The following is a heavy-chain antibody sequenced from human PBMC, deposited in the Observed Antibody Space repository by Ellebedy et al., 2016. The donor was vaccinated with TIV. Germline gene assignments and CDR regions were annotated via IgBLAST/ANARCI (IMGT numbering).Heavy chain of an antibody. J-gene: IGHJ4*02. Sequence: ASVKVSXKVSAYIFTSYLMHWVRQAPGQGLEWMGIINPSAGFTNYAQKFQDRVTLTRDTSTTTVYMEMSSLRSEDTAVYYCATEAAGTYNFDYWGQGTLVTVSS. CDR1: AYIFTSYL. CDR2: INPSAGFT. D-gene: IGHD5-18*01. V-gene: IGHV1-46*01. CDR3: ATEAAGTYNFDY.